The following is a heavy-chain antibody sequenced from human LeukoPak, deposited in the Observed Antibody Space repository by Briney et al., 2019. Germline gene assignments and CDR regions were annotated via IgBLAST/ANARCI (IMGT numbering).Heavy chain of an antibody. CDR3: ARHAYGDHFDY. CDR2: IYYSRST. Sequence: SETLSLTCTVSGGSISSYNWSWIRQPPGKGLEWIWYIYYSRSTNYNPSLKSRVTISVDTAKNQLSLKLNSVTAADTAVYYCARHAYGDHFDYWGQGTLVTVSS. D-gene: IGHD4-17*01. CDR1: GGSISSYN. J-gene: IGHJ4*02. V-gene: IGHV4-59*08.